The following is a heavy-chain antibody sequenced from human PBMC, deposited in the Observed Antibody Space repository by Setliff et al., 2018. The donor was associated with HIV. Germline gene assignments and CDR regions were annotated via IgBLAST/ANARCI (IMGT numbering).Heavy chain of an antibody. D-gene: IGHD1-1*01. V-gene: IGHV4-39*07. Sequence: SETLSLTCTVSGGSISSSSYYWGWIRQPPGKGLEWIGSIYYSGSTYYNSRWNYDYAASVESRITITSDTSKNQLSLHLTSVTPEDTAVYYCARVFRNLPDYWGQGTLVTVSS. CDR1: GGSISSSSYY. CDR3: ARVFRNLPDY. J-gene: IGHJ4*02. CDR2: IYYSGST.